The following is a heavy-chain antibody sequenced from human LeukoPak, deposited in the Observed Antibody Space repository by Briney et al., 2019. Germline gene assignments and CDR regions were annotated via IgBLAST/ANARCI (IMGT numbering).Heavy chain of an antibody. CDR3: AREDSSGYLGY. J-gene: IGHJ4*02. CDR2: IYYSGST. Sequence: SETLSLTCTVSGGSVSTSSYSWDWIRQPPGKGLEWIGYIYYSGSTNYNPSLKSRVTISVDTSKNQFSLKLTSLTAADTAVYYCAREDSSGYLGYWGQGTLVTVSS. D-gene: IGHD3-22*01. CDR1: GGSVSTSSYS. V-gene: IGHV4-61*01.